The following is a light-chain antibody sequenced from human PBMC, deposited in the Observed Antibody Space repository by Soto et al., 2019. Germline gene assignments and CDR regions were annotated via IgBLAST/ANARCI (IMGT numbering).Light chain of an antibody. V-gene: IGKV1-12*01. Sequence: QMTQSPSFVSASVGDRVTITCRASHAISAWAAWYQVKSGKPPKVLISSASKLERGVPSRFSGSGSGTEFTLTVAGVQPEDFATYVCQQGDTVPLTFGGGTRVAMK. CDR2: SAS. J-gene: IGKJ4*01. CDR1: HAISAW. CDR3: QQGDTVPLT.